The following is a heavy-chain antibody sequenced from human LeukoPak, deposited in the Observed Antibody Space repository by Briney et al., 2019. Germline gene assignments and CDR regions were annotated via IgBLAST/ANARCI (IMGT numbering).Heavy chain of an antibody. D-gene: IGHD2-15*01. Sequence: PGGSLTLSCAASRFTFSSYKVSWVRQAPGEGLEWVSSISSSSSYIYYADSVKGRFTISRDNARNSLYLQMNSLRAEDTAVYYCARESGSGEFDYWGQGTLVTVSS. CDR1: RFTFSSYK. J-gene: IGHJ4*02. CDR2: ISSSSSYI. CDR3: ARESGSGEFDY. V-gene: IGHV3-21*01.